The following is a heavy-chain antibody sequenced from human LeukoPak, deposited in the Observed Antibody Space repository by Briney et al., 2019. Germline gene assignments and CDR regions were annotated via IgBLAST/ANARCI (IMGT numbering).Heavy chain of an antibody. J-gene: IGHJ4*02. D-gene: IGHD1-1*01. CDR2: IYYSGNT. Sequence: PSETLSLTCAVSGCSITSYYWSWIRQPPGKGLEWMVYIYYSGNTNYNPSLKSRVTISVDTSKNQFSLKLSSVTAADTAVYYCARFRYPQTLYYFDYWGQGTLVTVSS. CDR1: GCSITSYY. CDR3: ARFRYPQTLYYFDY. V-gene: IGHV4-59*01.